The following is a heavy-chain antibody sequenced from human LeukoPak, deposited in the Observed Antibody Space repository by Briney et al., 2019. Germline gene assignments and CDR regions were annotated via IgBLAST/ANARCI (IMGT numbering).Heavy chain of an antibody. CDR3: ARDPRYSGYDFSYFDY. V-gene: IGHV3-33*01. CDR1: GFTFSSYG. J-gene: IGHJ4*02. Sequence: PGGSLRLSCAASGFTFSSYGMHWVRQAPGKGLEWGAVIWYDGSNKYYADSVKGRFTISRDNSKNTLYLQMNSLRAEDTAVYYCARDPRYSGYDFSYFDYWGQGTLVTVSS. D-gene: IGHD5-12*01. CDR2: IWYDGSNK.